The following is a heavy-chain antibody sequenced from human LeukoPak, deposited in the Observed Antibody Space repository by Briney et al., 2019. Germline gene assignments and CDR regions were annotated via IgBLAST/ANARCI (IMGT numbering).Heavy chain of an antibody. V-gene: IGHV3-7*01. CDR3: ARDTSAWRYGMDV. D-gene: IGHD6-19*01. Sequence: PGGSLRLSCEASGFTFSSHWMSWVRQAPGKGLEWVAIIKQDGSNKDYADSVTGRFTISRDNAKNSLYLQMNSLRDEDTAVYYCARDTSAWRYGMDVWGQGTTVTVPS. CDR1: GFTFSSHW. J-gene: IGHJ6*02. CDR2: IKQDGSNK.